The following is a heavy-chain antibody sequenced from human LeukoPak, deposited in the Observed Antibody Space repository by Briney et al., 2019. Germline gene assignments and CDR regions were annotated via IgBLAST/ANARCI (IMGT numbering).Heavy chain of an antibody. CDR2: IYYSGST. CDR1: GGSISSYY. CDR3: ARERGDSSGYYHYYYYMDV. V-gene: IGHV4-59*01. Sequence: SETLSLTCTVSGGSISSYYWSWIRQPPGKGLEWIGYIYYSGSTNYNPSLKSRVTISVDTSKNQFSLKLSSVTAADTAVYYCARERGDSSGYYHYYYYMDVWGKGTTVTVPS. D-gene: IGHD3-22*01. J-gene: IGHJ6*03.